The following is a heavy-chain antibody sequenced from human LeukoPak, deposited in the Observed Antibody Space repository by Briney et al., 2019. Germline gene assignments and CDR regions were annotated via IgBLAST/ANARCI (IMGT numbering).Heavy chain of an antibody. CDR3: ARVVRDNYNRGYSSGWDPSDY. D-gene: IGHD6-19*01. CDR2: ISAYNGNT. J-gene: IGHJ4*02. Sequence: GASVKVSCKASGYTFTSYGISWVRQAPGQGLEWMGWISAYNGNTNYAQKLQGRVTMTTDTSTSTAYMELRSLRSDDTAVYYCARVVRDNYNRGYSSGWDPSDYWGQGTLVTVSS. CDR1: GYTFTSYG. V-gene: IGHV1-18*01.